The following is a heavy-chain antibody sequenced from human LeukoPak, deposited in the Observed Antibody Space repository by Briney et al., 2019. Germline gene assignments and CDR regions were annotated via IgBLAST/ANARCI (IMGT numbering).Heavy chain of an antibody. CDR3: ARHLGQLVRRRFDY. Sequence: SKTLSLTCTVSGGSISSGDYYWSWIRQPPGKGLEWIGYIYHSGSTYYNPSLKSRVSISIDTSKNQFSLNLSSVTAADTAVYYCARHLGQLVRRRFDYWGQGTLVTVSS. CDR1: GGSISSGDYY. D-gene: IGHD6-6*01. CDR2: IYHSGST. V-gene: IGHV4-30-4*01. J-gene: IGHJ4*02.